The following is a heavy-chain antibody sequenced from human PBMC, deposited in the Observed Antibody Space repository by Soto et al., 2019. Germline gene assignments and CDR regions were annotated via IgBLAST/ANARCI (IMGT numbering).Heavy chain of an antibody. CDR1: GYSFTSYW. CDR3: ARNWPNYYDSSGYSGDFDY. CDR2: IYPGDSDS. D-gene: IGHD3-22*01. J-gene: IGHJ4*02. V-gene: IGHV5-51*01. Sequence: GASPKISCKGSGYSFTSYWIGWVRQMPGKGLEWMGIIYPGDSDSRYSLSFQGQVTISADKSISTAYLQWSSLKASDTAMYYCARNWPNYYDSSGYSGDFDYWGQGTLVTFSS.